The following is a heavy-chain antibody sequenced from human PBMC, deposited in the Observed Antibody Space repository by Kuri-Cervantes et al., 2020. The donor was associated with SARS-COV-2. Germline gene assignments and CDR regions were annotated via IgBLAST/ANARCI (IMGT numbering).Heavy chain of an antibody. Sequence: GGSLRLSCAASGFTSSSYSMNWVRQAPGKGLEWVSSISSSSSYIYYADSVKGRFTISRDNAKNSLYLQMNSLRAEDTAVYYCARDLKESKGMDFDYWGQGTLVTVSS. CDR1: GFTSSSYS. CDR2: ISSSSSYI. CDR3: ARDLKESKGMDFDY. D-gene: IGHD5-24*01. J-gene: IGHJ4*02. V-gene: IGHV3-21*01.